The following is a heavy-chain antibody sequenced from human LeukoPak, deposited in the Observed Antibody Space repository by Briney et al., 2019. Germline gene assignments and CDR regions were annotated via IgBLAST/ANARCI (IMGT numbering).Heavy chain of an antibody. CDR3: ARDRGRQKWFQGFDP. J-gene: IGHJ5*02. V-gene: IGHV1-18*01. CDR2: ISTYDGNT. Sequence: ASVKVSCKASGYTFTTYGINWVRQAPGQGLEWLGWISTYDGNTDYAEKLQGRVTMTTDTSTSTAYMELRSLRSDDTALYYCARDRGRQKWFQGFDPWGQGTLVTVSS. CDR1: GYTFTTYG. D-gene: IGHD3-22*01.